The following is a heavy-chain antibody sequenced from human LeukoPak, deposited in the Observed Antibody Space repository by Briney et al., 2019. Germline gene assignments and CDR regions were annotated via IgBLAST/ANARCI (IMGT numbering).Heavy chain of an antibody. V-gene: IGHV1-8*03. CDR2: MNPNSGNT. CDR3: ARGGYSSSWYRNAFDI. CDR1: GYTFTGYY. Sequence: GASVKVSCKASGYTFTGYYMHWVRQAPGQGLEWMGWMNPNSGNTGYAQKFQGRVTITRNTSISTAYMELSSLRSEDTAVYYCARGGYSSSWYRNAFDIWGQGTMVTVSS. J-gene: IGHJ3*02. D-gene: IGHD6-13*01.